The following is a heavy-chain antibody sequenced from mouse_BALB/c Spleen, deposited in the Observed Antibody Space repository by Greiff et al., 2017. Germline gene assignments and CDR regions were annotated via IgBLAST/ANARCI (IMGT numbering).Heavy chain of an antibody. CDR1: GFTFTDYY. CDR3: ARDKGGDYGSSLYYFDY. V-gene: IGHV7-3*02. CDR2: IRNKANGYTT. D-gene: IGHD1-1*01. Sequence: EVQLVESGGGLVQPGGSLRLSCATSGFTFTDYYMSWVRQPPGKALEWLGFIRNKANGYTTEYSASVKGRFTISRDNSQSILYLQMNTLRAEDSATYYCARDKGGDYGSSLYYFDYWGQGTTLTVSS. J-gene: IGHJ2*01.